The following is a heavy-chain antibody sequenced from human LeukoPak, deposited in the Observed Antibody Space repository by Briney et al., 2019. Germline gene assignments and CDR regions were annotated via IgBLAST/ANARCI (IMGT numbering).Heavy chain of an antibody. J-gene: IGHJ4*02. V-gene: IGHV4-59*01. CDR2: IYYSGNT. D-gene: IGHD3-10*01. CDR1: GGSITNSY. Sequence: PSETLSLTCAVSGGSITNSYWSWIRQPPGKGLEWIGYIYYSGNTKYSPSLKSRVTISVDTSKNQFSLNLSSVTAADTAVYFCARDRTGFGELADYWRQGTLVTVSS. CDR3: ARDRTGFGELADY.